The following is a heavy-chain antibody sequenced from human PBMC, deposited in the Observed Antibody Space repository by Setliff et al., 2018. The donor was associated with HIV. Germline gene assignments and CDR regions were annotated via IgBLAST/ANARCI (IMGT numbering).Heavy chain of an antibody. CDR2: IYAGGST. D-gene: IGHD4-17*01. Sequence: LRLSCAASGLTDTYNYMSWVRQAPGKGLEWVSVIYAGGSTYYADSVKGRFTISRDNSKNMLYLQMDSLRAEDTAVYYCAKGAGFYGDYTFDHWGQGRQVTVSS. J-gene: IGHJ4*02. CDR1: GLTDTYNY. V-gene: IGHV3-53*01. CDR3: AKGAGFYGDYTFDH.